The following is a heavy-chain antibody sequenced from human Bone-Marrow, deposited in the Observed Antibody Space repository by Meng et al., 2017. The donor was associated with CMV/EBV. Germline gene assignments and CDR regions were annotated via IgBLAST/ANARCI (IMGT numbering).Heavy chain of an antibody. D-gene: IGHD3-22*01. J-gene: IGHJ3*01. CDR1: GYTFITYY. CDR2: INADGGTT. Sequence: ASVKVSCKASGYTFITYYIHWVRQAPGQGLEWMGRINADGGTTTYAQKFQGGVTLTSDTSTSTVYMELSSLRSEDTAVYYCARDLVGYDAFDVWGQGTMVTVSS. V-gene: IGHV1-46*01. CDR3: ARDLVGYDAFDV.